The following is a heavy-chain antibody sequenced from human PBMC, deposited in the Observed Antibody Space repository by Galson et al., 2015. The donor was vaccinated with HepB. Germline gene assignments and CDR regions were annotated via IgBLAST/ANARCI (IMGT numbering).Heavy chain of an antibody. CDR3: ARTKGSCLGDY. Sequence: SLRLSCAASGFTFSSYAMHWVRQAPGKGLEWVAVISYDGSNKYYADSVKGRFTISRDNSKNTLYLQMNSLRAEDTAVYYCARTKGSCLGDYWGQGTLVTVSS. J-gene: IGHJ4*02. D-gene: IGHD2-15*01. V-gene: IGHV3-30*04. CDR1: GFTFSSYA. CDR2: ISYDGSNK.